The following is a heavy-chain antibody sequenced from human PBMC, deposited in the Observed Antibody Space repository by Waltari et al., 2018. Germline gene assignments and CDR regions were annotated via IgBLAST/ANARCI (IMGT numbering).Heavy chain of an antibody. V-gene: IGHV3-30*18. J-gene: IGHJ4*02. D-gene: IGHD3-22*01. Sequence: QVQLVESGGSVVQPGKSLTLACEAFGFTFSRYGMHWVRQAPGKGLEWVAGLSYDDNTKHYADSVRGRFIISRDNSKNTLHLEMNSLRGEDTAIYCCGKDLLSVVMAVENWGQGTLVTVSS. CDR1: GFTFSRYG. CDR3: GKDLLSVVMAVEN. CDR2: LSYDDNTK.